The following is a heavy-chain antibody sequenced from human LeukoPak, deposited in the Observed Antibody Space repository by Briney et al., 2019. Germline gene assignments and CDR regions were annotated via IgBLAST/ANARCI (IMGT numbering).Heavy chain of an antibody. Sequence: SETLSLTCTVSGGSISTTNSYWGWIRHTPGKGLEYIGGIYYSGIAYYNPSLRSRATVSADTSKNQFSLRLISVTAADTAVYYCARSAVAGTLDAFDVWGQGTMVTVAP. CDR2: IYYSGIA. CDR3: ARSAVAGTLDAFDV. J-gene: IGHJ3*01. D-gene: IGHD6-19*01. V-gene: IGHV4-39*01. CDR1: GGSISTTNSY.